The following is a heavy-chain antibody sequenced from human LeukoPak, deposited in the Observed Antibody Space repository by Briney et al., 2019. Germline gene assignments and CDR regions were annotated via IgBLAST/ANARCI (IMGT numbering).Heavy chain of an antibody. Sequence: ASVTVSCKASGYTFTGYYMHWVRQAPGQGLEWMGWINPNSGGTNYAQKFQGRVTMTRDTSISTAYMELSRLRSDDTAVYYCARDSRAVAYYGMDVWGQGSTATVSS. J-gene: IGHJ6*02. V-gene: IGHV1-2*02. D-gene: IGHD6-19*01. CDR2: INPNSGGT. CDR3: ARDSRAVAYYGMDV. CDR1: GYTFTGYY.